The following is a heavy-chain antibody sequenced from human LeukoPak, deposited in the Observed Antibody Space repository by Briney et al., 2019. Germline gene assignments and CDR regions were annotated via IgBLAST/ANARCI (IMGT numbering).Heavy chain of an antibody. V-gene: IGHV4-34*01. CDR1: GFTFSSYS. J-gene: IGHJ4*02. Sequence: GSLRLSCAASGFTFSSYSMTWVRQPPGKGLEWIGEINHSGSTNYNPSLKSRVTISVDTSKNQFSLKLSSVTAADTAVYYCARGEGSGSDMGVVVAATRFDYWGQGTLVTVSS. D-gene: IGHD2-15*01. CDR3: ARGEGSGSDMGVVVAATRFDY. CDR2: INHSGST.